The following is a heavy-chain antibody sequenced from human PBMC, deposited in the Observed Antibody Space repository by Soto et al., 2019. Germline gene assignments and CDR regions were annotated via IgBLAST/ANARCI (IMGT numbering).Heavy chain of an antibody. Sequence: QVQLVQSGAEVKKPGSSVKVSCKASGGTLSNYVVNWVRQAPGQGLEWMGRIIPISGAANYAQKFQGRVTITADKYTSTSYMEMRSLRSEDTAVYYCARDMTRTVVPYFDFWGQGTLVTVSS. CDR1: GGTLSNYV. CDR2: IIPISGAA. D-gene: IGHD1-7*01. CDR3: ARDMTRTVVPYFDF. V-gene: IGHV1-69*06. J-gene: IGHJ4*02.